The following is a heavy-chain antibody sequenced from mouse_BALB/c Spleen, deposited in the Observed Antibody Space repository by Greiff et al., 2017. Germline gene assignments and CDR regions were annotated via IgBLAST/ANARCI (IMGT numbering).Heavy chain of an antibody. J-gene: IGHJ3*01. CDR3: ARGSYDGYYEAWFAY. D-gene: IGHD2-3*01. CDR1: GYTFTSYW. Sequence: QVQLQQSGPELVRPGASVKMSCKASGYTFTSYWMHWVKQRPGQGLEWIGMIDPSNSETRLNQKFKDKATLNVDKSSNTAYMQLSSLTSEDSAVYYCARGSYDGYYEAWFAYWGQGTLVTVSA. CDR2: IDPSNSET. V-gene: IGHV1S127*01.